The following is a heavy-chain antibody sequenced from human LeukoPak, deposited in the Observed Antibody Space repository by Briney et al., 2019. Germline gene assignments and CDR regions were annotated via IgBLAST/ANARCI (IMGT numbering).Heavy chain of an antibody. Sequence: GGSLRLSCAASGFSFSSYWMHWVRQGPGKGLVWVSRISSDGSSTSYADSVKGRFTISRDNAKNTLYLQVNSLRAEDTAVYSCARGTGYYVFAYWGQGTLVTVSS. D-gene: IGHD3/OR15-3a*01. V-gene: IGHV3-74*01. J-gene: IGHJ4*02. CDR1: GFSFSSYW. CDR3: ARGTGYYVFAY. CDR2: ISSDGSST.